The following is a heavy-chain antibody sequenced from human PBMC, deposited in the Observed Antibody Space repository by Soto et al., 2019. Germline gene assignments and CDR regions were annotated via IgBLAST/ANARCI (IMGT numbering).Heavy chain of an antibody. Sequence: SVKVSCKASGDTFYNYAISWERQAPGRGLEWMGGLIPIFGTANYAHKFQGRVTITADESASTAYMELSSVRSEDTAVYYCARTYSSASWGRYYYYYYGMDVWGQGTTVSLSS. D-gene: IGHD6-6*01. V-gene: IGHV1-69*13. CDR2: LIPIFGTA. J-gene: IGHJ6*02. CDR3: ARTYSSASWGRYYYYYYGMDV. CDR1: GDTFYNYA.